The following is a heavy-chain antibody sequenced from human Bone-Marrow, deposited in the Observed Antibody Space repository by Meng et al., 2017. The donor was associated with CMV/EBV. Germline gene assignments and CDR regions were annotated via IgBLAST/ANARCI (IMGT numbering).Heavy chain of an antibody. J-gene: IGHJ4*02. Sequence: QVQLVVPGPVMKTPAPSLTFSFKASGYTFSGYYLRWMRQAPGQGLEWIGCINPNSGANNNAQKISGRTTMTRDTSIRTAYMLLSRLGSDATVVYYGGSGGGGYSYGSGYWGQGTLVTVSS. V-gene: IGHV1-2*02. CDR3: GSGGGGYSYGSGY. D-gene: IGHD5-18*01. CDR1: GYTFSGYY. CDR2: INPNSGAN.